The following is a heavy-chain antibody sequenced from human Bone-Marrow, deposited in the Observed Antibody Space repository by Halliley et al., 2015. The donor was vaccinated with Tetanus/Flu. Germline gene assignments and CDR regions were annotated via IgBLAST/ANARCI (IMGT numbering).Heavy chain of an antibody. CDR3: ARNLQGSGYYYREDAFDI. V-gene: IGHV4-59*02. D-gene: IGHD3-22*01. CDR1: GGSVSSDY. J-gene: IGHJ3*02. Sequence: LSLTCTVSGGSVSSDYWSWIRQSPGRGLEWIGDIFYSGITNYNPSLKSRVTMSVDTSDNVFTLNLTSVTAADTTVYYCARNLQGSGYYYREDAFDIWGQGTVVTVSS. CDR2: IFYSGIT.